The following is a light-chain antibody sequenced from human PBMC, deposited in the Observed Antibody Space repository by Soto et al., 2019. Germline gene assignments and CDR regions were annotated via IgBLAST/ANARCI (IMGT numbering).Light chain of an antibody. Sequence: DIVMTQSPLSLPVTPGEPASISCRSSQSLLQSNGYNYLDWYLQKPGQSPQLLIYLGSNRASGVPDRFSGSGSGTDFTLKISSVEAEDVGVYYCMQPLQSWTFGQGTKVDIK. CDR3: MQPLQSWT. CDR1: QSLLQSNGYNY. V-gene: IGKV2-28*01. J-gene: IGKJ1*01. CDR2: LGS.